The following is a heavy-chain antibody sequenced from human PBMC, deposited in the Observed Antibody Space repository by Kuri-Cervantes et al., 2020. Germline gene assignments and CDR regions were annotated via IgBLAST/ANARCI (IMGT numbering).Heavy chain of an antibody. CDR1: GFTFSSYA. Sequence: GESLKISCAASGFTFSSYAVSWVRQAPGKGLEWVSAISGSGGSTYYADSVKVRFTISRDNSKNTLYLQMNSLRAEDTAVYYCAKGRKTRAPNYYDSSGLYAFDIWGQGTMVTVSS. V-gene: IGHV3-23*01. CDR2: ISGSGGST. CDR3: AKGRKTRAPNYYDSSGLYAFDI. J-gene: IGHJ3*02. D-gene: IGHD3-22*01.